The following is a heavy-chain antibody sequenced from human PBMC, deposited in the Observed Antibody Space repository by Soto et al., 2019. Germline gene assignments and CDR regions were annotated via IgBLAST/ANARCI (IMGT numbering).Heavy chain of an antibody. D-gene: IGHD3-16*01. CDR1: GGSISSYY. J-gene: IGHJ5*01. Sequence: SETLSLTCTVSGGSISSYYWSWIRQHPGKGLEWIGYIYYSGSTNYNPSLKSRVTISVDTSKNQFSLKLSSVTAADTAMYYCVRVPIGHSDDSDYSDSWGQGTQVTVSS. CDR2: IYYSGST. V-gene: IGHV4-59*01. CDR3: VRVPIGHSDDSDYSDS.